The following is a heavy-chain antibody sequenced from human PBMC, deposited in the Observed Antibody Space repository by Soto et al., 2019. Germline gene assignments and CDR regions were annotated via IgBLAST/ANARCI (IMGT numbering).Heavy chain of an antibody. Sequence: EVQLVESGGGLVQPGGSLKVSCAASGFTFSGSAMHWVRQASGKGLEWVGRIRSKTNNSATAYSASVRGRFTSSRDDSKDTVSLQMNSLKIEDTAVYYCARPRSTWYYDYWGQGTLVTVSS. V-gene: IGHV3-73*02. CDR3: ARPRSTWYYDY. CDR1: GFTFSGSA. J-gene: IGHJ4*02. D-gene: IGHD6-13*01. CDR2: IRSKTNNSAT.